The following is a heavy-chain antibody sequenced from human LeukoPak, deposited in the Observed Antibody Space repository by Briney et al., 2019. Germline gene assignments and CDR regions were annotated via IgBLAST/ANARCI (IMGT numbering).Heavy chain of an antibody. V-gene: IGHV5-51*01. Sequence: PGESLKISCKGSGYSFTTHWIDWVRQMPGIGLEWMGIIHPGDSDTRYSPSFQGQVTISADKSISTAYLQWSSLKASDTAMYYCARQLPEALIWPDAFDIWGQGTMVTVSS. D-gene: IGHD3/OR15-3a*01. J-gene: IGHJ3*02. CDR2: IHPGDSDT. CDR3: ARQLPEALIWPDAFDI. CDR1: GYSFTTHW.